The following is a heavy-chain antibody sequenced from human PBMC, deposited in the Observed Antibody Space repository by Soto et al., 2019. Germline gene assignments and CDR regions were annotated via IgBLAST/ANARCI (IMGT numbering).Heavy chain of an antibody. CDR2: INPNSGVA. CDR3: ARQGSGSEYPQYFYYGMDV. J-gene: IGHJ6*02. CDR1: GYTFTAYY. D-gene: IGHD5-12*01. Sequence: VELVQSGAEVEKPGAAVRISCKTSGYTFTAYYIHWVRQAPGQGLEWMGWINPNSGVANYAQKFQGRVTTTRDTSISTVYMELTKMRSEDTTIYYCARQGSGSEYPQYFYYGMDVWGQGTTAAASS. V-gene: IGHV1-2*02.